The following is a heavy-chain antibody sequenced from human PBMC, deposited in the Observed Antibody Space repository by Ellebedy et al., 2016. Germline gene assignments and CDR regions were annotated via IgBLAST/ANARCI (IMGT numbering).Heavy chain of an antibody. CDR3: ARGVGGTSLNWFDP. CDR1: GFTLSDYS. J-gene: IGHJ5*02. V-gene: IGHV3-21*01. D-gene: IGHD3-16*01. Sequence: GESLKISXAASGFTLSDYSMNWVRQAPGKGLEWVSSLTSSSSYIFYADSVKGRFTISRDNAKNSVYLQMNSLRGEDTALYYCARGVGGTSLNWFDPWGQGTLVTVSS. CDR2: LTSSSSYI.